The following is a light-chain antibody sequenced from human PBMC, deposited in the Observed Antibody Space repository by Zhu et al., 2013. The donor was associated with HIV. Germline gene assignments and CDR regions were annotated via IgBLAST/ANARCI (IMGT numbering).Light chain of an antibody. Sequence: EIVLTQSPGTLSLSPGERATLSCRASHSVSSSYLAWYQQKPGQAPRLLIYGASSRATGIPDRFSGSGSGTDFTLTISRLEPEDFAVYYCQQYGSSPRTFGQGTKVKVK. CDR1: HSVSSSY. CDR2: GAS. J-gene: IGKJ1*01. V-gene: IGKV3-20*01. CDR3: QQYGSSPRT.